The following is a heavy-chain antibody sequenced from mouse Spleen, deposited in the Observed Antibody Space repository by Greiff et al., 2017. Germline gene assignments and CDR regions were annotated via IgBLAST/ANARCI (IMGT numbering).Heavy chain of an antibody. Sequence: EVKLVESGGGLVKLGGSLKLSCAASGFTFSSYYMSWVRQTPEKRLEWVATISSGGGSTYYPDSVKGRFTISRDNAKNTLYLQMSSLNSEDTAVYYCARDYYGYPHYFDYWGQGTTLTVSS. D-gene: IGHD1-2*01. J-gene: IGHJ2*01. V-gene: IGHV5-9*04. CDR2: ISSGGGST. CDR3: ARDYYGYPHYFDY. CDR1: GFTFSSYY.